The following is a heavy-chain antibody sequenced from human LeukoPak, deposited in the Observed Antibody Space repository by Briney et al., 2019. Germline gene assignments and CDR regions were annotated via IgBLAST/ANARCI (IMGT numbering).Heavy chain of an antibody. J-gene: IGHJ3*02. CDR3: AREDSRDALDI. Sequence: HPGGSLRLSCEGSGFTFSSFEMNWVRQAPGKGLEWLSYIGSGGRTIYYADSVKGRFTISGDNARNSLYLQMNSLRAEDTAVYHCAREDSRDALDIWGQGTMVTVSS. V-gene: IGHV3-48*03. D-gene: IGHD3-22*01. CDR1: GFTFSSFE. CDR2: IGSGGRTI.